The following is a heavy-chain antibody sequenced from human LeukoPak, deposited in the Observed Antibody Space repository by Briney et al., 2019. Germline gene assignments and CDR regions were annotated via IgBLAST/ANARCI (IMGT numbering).Heavy chain of an antibody. D-gene: IGHD6-13*01. J-gene: IGHJ4*02. V-gene: IGHV4-59*08. Sequence: PSGTLSLTCTVSGGSISSYYWSWVRQPPGKGLEWLGYIYYSGSTNYNPSLKSRVTISLDTSKNQFSLNLSSVIAADTAVYYCARLNWVPGSTWPKIDSWGQGTLVTVSS. CDR1: GGSISSYY. CDR2: IYYSGST. CDR3: ARLNWVPGSTWPKIDS.